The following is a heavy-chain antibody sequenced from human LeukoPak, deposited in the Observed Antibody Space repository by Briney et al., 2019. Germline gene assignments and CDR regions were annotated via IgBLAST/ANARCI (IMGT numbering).Heavy chain of an antibody. J-gene: IGHJ4*02. CDR1: GFTSTIVS. V-gene: IGHV3-7*01. Sequence: RGSLRLSCAASGFTSTIVSASWVRPAPGKGREWVANIKPDGSETYYVDSVKGRFTISRDNAKNSLYLRMDSLRAEDPAVTDCASARYLHRTTRFRNANYFDYWGQGTLVTVSS. CDR2: IKPDGSET. CDR3: ASARYLHRTTRFRNANYFDY. D-gene: IGHD3-3*01.